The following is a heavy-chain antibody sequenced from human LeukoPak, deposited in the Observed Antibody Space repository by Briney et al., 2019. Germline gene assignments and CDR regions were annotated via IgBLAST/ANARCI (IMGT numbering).Heavy chain of an antibody. V-gene: IGHV3-30*18. J-gene: IGHJ4*02. CDR1: GFTFSSYG. CDR3: AKDKIIVGAACFDY. Sequence: GGSLRLSCAASGFTFSSYGMHWVRQAPGKGLEWVAVISYDGSNKYYADSVKGRFTISRDNSKNTLYLQMNSLRAEDTAVYYCAKDKIIVGAACFDYWGQGTLVTVSS. CDR2: ISYDGSNK. D-gene: IGHD1-26*01.